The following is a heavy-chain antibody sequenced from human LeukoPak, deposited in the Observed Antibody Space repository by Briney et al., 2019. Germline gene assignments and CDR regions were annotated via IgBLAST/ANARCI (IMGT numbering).Heavy chain of an antibody. CDR3: AKGPSHYYDSSGYIV. J-gene: IGHJ4*02. CDR2: ISGSGGST. V-gene: IGHV3-23*01. CDR1: GFAFSSYA. D-gene: IGHD3-22*01. Sequence: GGSLRLSCAASGFAFSSYAMSWVRQAPGKGLEWVSAISGSGGSTYYADSVKGRFTISRDNSKNTLYLQMNSLRAEDTAVYYCAKGPSHYYDSSGYIVWGQGTLVTVSS.